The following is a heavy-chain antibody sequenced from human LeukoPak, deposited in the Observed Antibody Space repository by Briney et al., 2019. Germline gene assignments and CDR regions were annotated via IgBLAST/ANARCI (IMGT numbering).Heavy chain of an antibody. CDR2: IKQDGSEK. Sequence: PGGSLRLSCAASGFTFSSYWMSWVRQAPGKGLEWVANIKQDGSEKYYVDSVKGRFTISGDNAKNSLYLQMNSLRADDTAVYYCAKDRPCTTCAPSDYWGQGTLVTVSS. J-gene: IGHJ4*02. D-gene: IGHD1-14*01. V-gene: IGHV3-7*05. CDR1: GFTFSSYW. CDR3: AKDRPCTTCAPSDY.